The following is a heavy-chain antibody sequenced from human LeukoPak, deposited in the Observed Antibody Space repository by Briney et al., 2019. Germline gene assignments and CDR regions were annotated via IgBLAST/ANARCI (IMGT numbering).Heavy chain of an antibody. V-gene: IGHV4-34*01. CDR3: ARLPSYYYYYYMGV. CDR2: INHSGST. J-gene: IGHJ6*03. CDR1: GGSFSGYY. Sequence: SETLSLTCAVYGGSFSGYYWSWIRQPPGKGLEWIGEINHSGSTNYNPSLKSRVTISVDTSKNQFSLKLSSVTAADTAVYYCARLPSYYYYYYMGVWGKGTTVTISS.